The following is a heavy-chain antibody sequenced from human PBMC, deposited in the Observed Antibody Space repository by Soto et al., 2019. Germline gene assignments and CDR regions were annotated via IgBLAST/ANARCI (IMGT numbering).Heavy chain of an antibody. V-gene: IGHV1-18*04. CDR3: ARHPWYYDFWSGYYQVYYYYGMDV. CDR2: ISAYNGNT. J-gene: IGHJ6*02. CDR1: GYTFTGYY. D-gene: IGHD3-3*01. Sequence: ASVKVSCKASGYTFTGYYMHWVRQAPGQVLEWMGWISAYNGNTNYAQKLQGRVTMTTDTSTSTAYMELRSLRSDDTAVYYCARHPWYYDFWSGYYQVYYYYGMDVWGQGTTVTVSS.